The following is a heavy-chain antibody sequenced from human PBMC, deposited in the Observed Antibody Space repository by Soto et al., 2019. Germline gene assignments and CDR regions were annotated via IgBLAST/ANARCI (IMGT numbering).Heavy chain of an antibody. CDR2: IYYSGST. CDR1: GGSISSSSYY. D-gene: IGHD5-12*01. J-gene: IGHJ4*02. Sequence: PSETLSLTCTVSGGSISSSSYYWGWIRQPPGKGLEWIGSIYYSGSTYYNPSLKSRVTISVDTSKNQFSLKLSSVTAADTAVYYCAKNSKGYSGSYFDHWGQGIPVTVSS. V-gene: IGHV4-39*01. CDR3: AKNSKGYSGSYFDH.